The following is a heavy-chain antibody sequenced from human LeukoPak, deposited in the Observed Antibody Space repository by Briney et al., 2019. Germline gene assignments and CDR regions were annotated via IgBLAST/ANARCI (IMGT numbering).Heavy chain of an antibody. CDR2: ISYDGGNK. CDR1: GFTFSSYG. J-gene: IGHJ4*02. Sequence: TGGSLRLSCAASGFTFSSYGMHWVRQAPGKGLEWVAVISYDGGNKYYADSVKGRFTISRDNSKNTLYLQMNSLRAEDTAVYYCAREGEVATIQGDFDYWGQGTLVTVSS. D-gene: IGHD5-12*01. CDR3: AREGEVATIQGDFDY. V-gene: IGHV3-30*03.